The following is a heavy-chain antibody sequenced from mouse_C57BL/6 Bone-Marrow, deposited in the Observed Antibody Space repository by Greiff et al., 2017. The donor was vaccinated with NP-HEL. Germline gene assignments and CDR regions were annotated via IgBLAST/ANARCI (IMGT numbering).Heavy chain of an antibody. CDR2: IYPGSGST. J-gene: IGHJ3*01. V-gene: IGHV1-55*01. D-gene: IGHD4-1*01. CDR1: GYTFTSYW. CDR3: AGGENWFAWFAY. Sequence: QVQLQQPGAELVKPGASVKMSCKASGYTFTSYWITWVKQRPGQGLEWIGDIYPGSGSTNYNEKFKSKATLTVDTSSSTAYMQLSSLTSEDSAVYYCAGGENWFAWFAYWGQGTLVTVSA.